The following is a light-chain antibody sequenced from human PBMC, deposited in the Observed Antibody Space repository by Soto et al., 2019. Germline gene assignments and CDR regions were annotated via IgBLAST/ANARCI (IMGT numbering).Light chain of an antibody. CDR2: DNN. CDR3: GTWDSRLSAVV. J-gene: IGLJ2*01. CDR1: SSNIGNNY. Sequence: QSVLTQPPSVSAAPGQKVTISCSGSSSNIGNNYVSWYQQLPGTAPKLLIYDNNNRPSGIPDRFSGSKSGTSATLGITGLQTGDEAEYYCGTWDSRLSAVVFGGGTKLTVL. V-gene: IGLV1-51*01.